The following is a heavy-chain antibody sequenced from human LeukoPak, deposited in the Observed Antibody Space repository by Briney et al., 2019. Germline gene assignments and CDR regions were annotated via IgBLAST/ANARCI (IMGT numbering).Heavy chain of an antibody. J-gene: IGHJ4*02. CDR1: GFTFSGNW. D-gene: IGHD3/OR15-3a*01. V-gene: IGHV4-34*08. Sequence: GSLRLSCAASGFTFSGNWMSWLRQSPGMGLEWIGEINHIGSTNYNPSLKSRVTISVDTSKNQFSLKLTSVTAADTAVYYCAARNNWTPEFWGQGTLVTVSS. CDR3: AARNNWTPEF. CDR2: INHIGST.